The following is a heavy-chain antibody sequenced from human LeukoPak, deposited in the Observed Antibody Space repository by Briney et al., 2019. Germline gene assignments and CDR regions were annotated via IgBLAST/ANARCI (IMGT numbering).Heavy chain of an antibody. J-gene: IGHJ4*02. CDR2: IYYSGST. V-gene: IGHV4-59*01. CDR3: ERGSGSAYDYVWGSSAKTFDY. Sequence: SETLSLTCTVSGGSISSYYWSWIRQPPGKGLEWIGYIYYSGSTNYNPSLKSRVTISVDTSKNQFSLKLSSVTAEDTAVYYCERGSGSAYDYVWGSSAKTFDYWGQGTLVTVSS. D-gene: IGHD3-16*01. CDR1: GGSISSYY.